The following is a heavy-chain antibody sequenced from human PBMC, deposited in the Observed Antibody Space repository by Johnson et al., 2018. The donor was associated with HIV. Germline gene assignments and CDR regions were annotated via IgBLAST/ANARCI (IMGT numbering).Heavy chain of an antibody. J-gene: IGHJ3*02. Sequence: QVQLVESGGGVVQPGGSLRLSCAASRFTFSSYGMHWVRQTPGKGLEWVAFIRYDGGNKYYADSVKGRFTISRDNSKNTLYLQMNSLRAEDTAVYYCARDVGAFDIWGQGTMVTVSS. CDR3: ARDVGAFDI. CDR2: IRYDGGNK. D-gene: IGHD1-26*01. V-gene: IGHV3-30*02. CDR1: RFTFSSYG.